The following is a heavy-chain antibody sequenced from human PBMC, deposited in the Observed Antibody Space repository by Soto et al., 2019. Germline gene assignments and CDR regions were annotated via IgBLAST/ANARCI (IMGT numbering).Heavy chain of an antibody. CDR1: GFTFSSYG. CDR2: IWYDGSNK. V-gene: IGHV3-33*01. CDR3: GGEGRGGALYYYYYYMDV. Sequence: VQLVESGGGVVQPGRSLRLSCAASGFTFSSYGMHWVRQAPGKGLEWVAVIWYDGSNKYYADSVEGRFTISRDNSKNNPYLQMNRQRDEDTAVYYWGGEGRGGALYYYYYYMDVWGKGTTVTVSS. D-gene: IGHD1-26*01. J-gene: IGHJ6*03.